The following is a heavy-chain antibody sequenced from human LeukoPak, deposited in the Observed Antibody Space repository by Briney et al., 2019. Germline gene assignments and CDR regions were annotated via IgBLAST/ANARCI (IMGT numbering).Heavy chain of an antibody. CDR3: LVWKHVFDR. CDR2: MSYDGSKE. V-gene: IGHV3-30*03. D-gene: IGHD5/OR15-5a*01. CDR1: GFTFSSYG. Sequence: GGSLRLSCAASGFTFSSYGMHWVRQAPGKGLEWVAVMSYDGSKEYYADSVKGRFTISRDNSKNTLYLQMNSLRVEDTAVYYCLVWKHVFDRWGQGTLVTVSS. J-gene: IGHJ5*02.